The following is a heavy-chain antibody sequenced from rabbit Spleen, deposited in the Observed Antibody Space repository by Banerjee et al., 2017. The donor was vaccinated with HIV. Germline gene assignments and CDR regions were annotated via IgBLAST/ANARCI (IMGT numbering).Heavy chain of an antibody. CDR3: VREVAAKFSL. CDR2: IDPVFGIT. Sequence: QEQLVESGGGLVQPGGSPKLSCKGSGFDFSSYGVSWVRQAPGKGLEWIGYIDPVFGITYYASWVNGRLTISSHNAQNTLFLQLNSLTAADTATYFCVREVAAKFSLWGPGTLVTVS. V-gene: IGHV1S47*01. CDR1: GFDFSSYG. D-gene: IGHD4-1*01. J-gene: IGHJ4*01.